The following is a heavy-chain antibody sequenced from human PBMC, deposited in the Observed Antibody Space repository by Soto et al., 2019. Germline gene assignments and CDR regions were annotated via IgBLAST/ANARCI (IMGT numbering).Heavy chain of an antibody. V-gene: IGHV4-4*07. CDR3: ARGPYSSGWYVVDY. D-gene: IGHD6-19*01. Sequence: ETLSLTCTVSGGSISAYAWSWIRQPAGKGLEWIGRLYSSGNTNYNPSFKSRLTMSADTSKNQFSLKLSSVTAADTAVYYCARGPYSSGWYVVDYWGQGTLVTVYS. CDR1: GGSISAYA. CDR2: LYSSGNT. J-gene: IGHJ4*02.